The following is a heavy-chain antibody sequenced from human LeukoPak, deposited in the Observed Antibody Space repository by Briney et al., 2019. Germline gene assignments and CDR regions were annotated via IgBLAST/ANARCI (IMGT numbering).Heavy chain of an antibody. D-gene: IGHD3-10*01. CDR3: ARGRGGV. Sequence: AGGSLRLSCAASGFTFSSYSMNWVRQAPGKGLEWVSLISVEGYTYNADSVRGRFTISRDSSKNTLYLQMNSLRVEDTAVYYCARGRGGVWGQGTTVTVSS. J-gene: IGHJ6*02. V-gene: IGHV3-66*01. CDR2: ISVEGYT. CDR1: GFTFSSYS.